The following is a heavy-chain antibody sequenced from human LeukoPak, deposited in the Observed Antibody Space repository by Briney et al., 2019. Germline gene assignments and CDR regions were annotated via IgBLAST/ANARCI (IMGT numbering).Heavy chain of an antibody. CDR3: ARAPSEIGGYYPEYFRH. Sequence: GGSLRLSCAASGFTFRIYWMSWVRQAPGKGLEWVANINHDGSETYYVDSVEGRFTISRDNAKNTVSLQMNSLRAEDTGVYYCARAPSEIGGYYPEYFRHWGQGTLVTVSP. CDR1: GFTFRIYW. CDR2: INHDGSET. V-gene: IGHV3-7*01. J-gene: IGHJ1*01. D-gene: IGHD3-22*01.